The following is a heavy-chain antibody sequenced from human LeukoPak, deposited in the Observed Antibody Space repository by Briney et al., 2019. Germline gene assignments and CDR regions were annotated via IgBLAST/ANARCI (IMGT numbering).Heavy chain of an antibody. J-gene: IGHJ4*02. Sequence: ASVKVSCTASGYTFTSYDINWVRQATGQGLEWMGWMNPNSGNTGYAQKFQGRVTMTRNTSISTAYMELSSLRSEDTAVYYCARGRMGWFGGLNENDYWGQGTLVTVSS. CDR3: ARGRMGWFGGLNENDY. V-gene: IGHV1-8*01. CDR1: GYTFTSYD. D-gene: IGHD3-10*01. CDR2: MNPNSGNT.